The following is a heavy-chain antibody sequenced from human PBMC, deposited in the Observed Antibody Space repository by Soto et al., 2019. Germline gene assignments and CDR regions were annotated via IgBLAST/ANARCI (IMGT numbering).Heavy chain of an antibody. Sequence: EVQLVESGGGLVQPGGSLKLSCAASGFTFSRYWIHWVRQVPGKGLVWVSRINGDGSSTRYADSVSGRFTISRDNARNTVYLHMSILRAEDTAVSYCERCRETPVTRDHYSGMDVWGQGTTVTVS. J-gene: IGHJ6*02. CDR3: ERCRETPVTRDHYSGMDV. CDR1: GFTFSRYW. V-gene: IGHV3-74*01. D-gene: IGHD4-17*01. CDR2: INGDGSST.